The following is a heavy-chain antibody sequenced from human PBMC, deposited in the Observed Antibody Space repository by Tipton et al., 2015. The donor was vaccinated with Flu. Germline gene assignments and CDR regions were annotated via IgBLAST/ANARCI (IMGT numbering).Heavy chain of an antibody. J-gene: IGHJ3*02. CDR1: GGSISSYY. Sequence: TLSLTCTVSGGSISSYYWSWIRQHPGKGLEWIGYIYYSGSTNYNPSLKSRVTISVDTSKNQFSLKLSSVTAADTAVYYCARDPIGGVTDKDAFDIWGQGTMVTVSS. CDR3: ARDPIGGVTDKDAFDI. V-gene: IGHV4-59*01. D-gene: IGHD2-21*02. CDR2: IYYSGST.